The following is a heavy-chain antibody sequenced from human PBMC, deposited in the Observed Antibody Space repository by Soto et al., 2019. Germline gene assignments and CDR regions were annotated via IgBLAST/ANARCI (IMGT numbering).Heavy chain of an antibody. Sequence: QVQLVQSGAEVKKPGSSVKVSCKASGGTFSSYAISWVRQAPGQGLEWMGGIIPIFGTANYAQKFQGRVTITADESTSTAYMELSSLRSEDTAVYYCARVGYCSSTSCYPDRNLFDPWGQGTLVTVSS. CDR1: GGTFSSYA. CDR3: ARVGYCSSTSCYPDRNLFDP. D-gene: IGHD2-2*01. J-gene: IGHJ5*02. CDR2: IIPIFGTA. V-gene: IGHV1-69*01.